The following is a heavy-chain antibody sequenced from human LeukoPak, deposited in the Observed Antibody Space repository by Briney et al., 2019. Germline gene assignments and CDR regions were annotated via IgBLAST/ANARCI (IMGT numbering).Heavy chain of an antibody. J-gene: IGHJ5*02. D-gene: IGHD1-26*01. V-gene: IGHV3-23*01. CDR1: GFTVSSNS. CDR3: ANRISGSSS. Sequence: GGSLRLSCTVSGFTVSSNSMSWLRQAPGKGLEWVSAISSGGGNTDYADSVKGRFIISRDNSKNTVFLQMNSLRAEDTGVYYCANRISGSSSWGQGTLVTVSS. CDR2: ISSGGGNT.